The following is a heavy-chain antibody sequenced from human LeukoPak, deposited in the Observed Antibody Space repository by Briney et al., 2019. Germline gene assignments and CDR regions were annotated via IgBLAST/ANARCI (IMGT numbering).Heavy chain of an antibody. J-gene: IGHJ4*02. V-gene: IGHV4-39*01. CDR3: ARHSYDFWSGYDYNYFDY. CDR2: IYYSGST. Sequence: SETLSLTCTVSSGSISSSSYYWGWIRQPPGKGLEWIGSIYYSGSTYYNPSLKSRVTISVDTSKNQFSLKLSSVTAADTAVYYCARHSYDFWSGYDYNYFDYWGQGTLVTVSS. D-gene: IGHD3-3*01. CDR1: SGSISSSSYY.